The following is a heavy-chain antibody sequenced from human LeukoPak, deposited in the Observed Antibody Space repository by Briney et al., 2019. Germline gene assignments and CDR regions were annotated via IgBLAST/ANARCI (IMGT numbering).Heavy chain of an antibody. D-gene: IGHD2/OR15-2a*01. CDR1: GFTFSSYG. CDR2: ISYDGSNK. CDR3: AREGPRGNSQFDY. J-gene: IGHJ4*02. Sequence: GGSLRLSCAASGFTFSSYGMHWVRQAPGKGLEWVAVISYDGSNKYYADSVKGRLTISRDNPKNTLYLQMNSLRAEDTAVYYCAREGPRGNSQFDYWGQGTLVTVSS. V-gene: IGHV3-30*03.